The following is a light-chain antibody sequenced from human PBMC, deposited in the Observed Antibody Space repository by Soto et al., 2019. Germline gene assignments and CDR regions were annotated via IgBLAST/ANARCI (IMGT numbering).Light chain of an antibody. CDR1: QSFRGL. CDR3: QQRHMWPIT. V-gene: IGKV3-11*01. Sequence: TQSPSTLPASVGDRVTITCRASQSFRGLLAWYQQKPGQAPRLLIYDAYNRATGIPPRFSGSGSGTDFTLTISSLEHEDSAVYYCQQRHMWPITFGKGTRLEMK. CDR2: DAY. J-gene: IGKJ5*01.